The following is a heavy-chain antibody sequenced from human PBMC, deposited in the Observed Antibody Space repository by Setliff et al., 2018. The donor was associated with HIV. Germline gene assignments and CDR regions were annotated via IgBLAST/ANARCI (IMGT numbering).Heavy chain of an antibody. J-gene: IGHJ4*02. V-gene: IGHV4-34*01. D-gene: IGHD3-10*01. CDR3: ARQTGLRGYYGSNSLYYFDY. Sequence: PSETLSLTCAVYGESFSGYYWGWIRQPPGKGLQWIGSIYFTGDSYYDPSLKSRVTTSVDTSNNQFSLILSPVTAADTAVYYCARQTGLRGYYGSNSLYYFDYWGKGMLVTVSS. CDR2: IYFTGDS. CDR1: GESFSGYY.